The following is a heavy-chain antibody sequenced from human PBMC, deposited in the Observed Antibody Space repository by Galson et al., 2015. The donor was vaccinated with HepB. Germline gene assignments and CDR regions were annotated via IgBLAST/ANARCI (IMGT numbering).Heavy chain of an antibody. Sequence: ETLSLTCTVSGGSISSYYWSWIRQPPGKGLEWIGYIYYSGSTNYNPSLKSRVTISVDTSKNQFSLKLSSVTAADTAVYYCARDLIYSSSWRWFDPWGQGTLVTVSS. V-gene: IGHV4-59*01. J-gene: IGHJ5*02. CDR3: ARDLIYSSSWRWFDP. CDR2: IYYSGST. D-gene: IGHD6-13*01. CDR1: GGSISSYY.